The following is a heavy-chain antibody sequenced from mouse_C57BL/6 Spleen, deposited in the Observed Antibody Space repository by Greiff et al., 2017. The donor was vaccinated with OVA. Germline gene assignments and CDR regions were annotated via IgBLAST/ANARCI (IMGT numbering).Heavy chain of an antibody. J-gene: IGHJ1*03. CDR3: TSEGLRSRYFDV. V-gene: IGHV5-9-1*02. CDR1: GFTFSSYA. D-gene: IGHD2-4*01. Sequence: EVQGVESGEGLVKPGGSLKLSCAASGFTFSSYAMSWVRQTPEKRLEWVAYISSGGDYIYYADTVKCRFTISRDNARNTLYLQMSSLKSEDTAMYYCTSEGLRSRYFDVWGTGTTVTVSS. CDR2: ISSGGDYI.